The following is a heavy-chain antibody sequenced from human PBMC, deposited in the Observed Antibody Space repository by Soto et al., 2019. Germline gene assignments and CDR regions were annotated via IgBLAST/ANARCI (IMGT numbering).Heavy chain of an antibody. V-gene: IGHV1-2*02. CDR1: GYTFTENQ. CDR3: ARSQLRDYIRRSFDP. Sequence: GASVKVSCKASGYTFTENQIHWLRRAPGQRLEWMGRIDPKSGDTTFAQTYQGRVTMTRDTSSNTVYMELTRLTSDDTAIYYCARSQLRDYIRRSFDPWGQGTLVTVSS. CDR2: IDPKSGDT. D-gene: IGHD3-16*01. J-gene: IGHJ5*02.